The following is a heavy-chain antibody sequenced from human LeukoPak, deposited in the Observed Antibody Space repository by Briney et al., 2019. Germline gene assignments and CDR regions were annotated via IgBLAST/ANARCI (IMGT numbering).Heavy chain of an antibody. CDR2: ISYDGSNK. Sequence: GRSLRLSCAASGFTFSSYAMHWVRQAPGKGLEWVAVISYDGSNKYYADSVKGRFTISRDNSKNTLYLQMNSLRAEDTAVYYCARVKGIRFLEGEFDYWGQGTLVTVSS. D-gene: IGHD3-3*01. CDR1: GFTFSSYA. J-gene: IGHJ4*02. CDR3: ARVKGIRFLEGEFDY. V-gene: IGHV3-30-3*01.